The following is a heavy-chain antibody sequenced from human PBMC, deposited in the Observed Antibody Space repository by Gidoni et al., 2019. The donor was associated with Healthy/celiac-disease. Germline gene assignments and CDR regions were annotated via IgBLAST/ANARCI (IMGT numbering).Heavy chain of an antibody. J-gene: IGHJ4*02. CDR2: IYPSGST. CDR1: GGSISSGSYY. CDR3: ARQSCSSTSCYPFDY. D-gene: IGHD2-2*01. Sequence: QVQLQESGPGQVKPSQTLYRTCTVSGGSISSGSYYWSWIRQPAGKGLEWIGRIYPSGSTNYTPSLQSRVTISVVTSKNQFSLKLSSVTAADTAVYYCARQSCSSTSCYPFDYWGQGTLVTVSS. V-gene: IGHV4-61*02.